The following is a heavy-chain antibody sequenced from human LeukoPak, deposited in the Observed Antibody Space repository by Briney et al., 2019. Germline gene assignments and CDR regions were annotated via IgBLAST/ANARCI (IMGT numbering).Heavy chain of an antibody. CDR3: ARELHRNWGSAFDI. Sequence: ASVKVSCKASGYTFTSYDINWVRQATGQGLEWMGWMNPNSGNTGYAQKFQGRVTMTRNNSISTAYMELSSLRSEDTAVYYCARELHRNWGSAFDIWGQGTMVTVSS. CDR2: MNPNSGNT. CDR1: GYTFTSYD. D-gene: IGHD7-27*01. V-gene: IGHV1-8*01. J-gene: IGHJ3*02.